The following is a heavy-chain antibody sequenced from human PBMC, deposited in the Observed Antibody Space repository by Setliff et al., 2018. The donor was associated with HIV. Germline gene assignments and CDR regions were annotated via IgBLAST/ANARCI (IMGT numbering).Heavy chain of an antibody. CDR2: INPSGGST. CDR1: GYTFTSYY. Sequence: EASVKVSCKASGYTFTSYYMHWVRQAPGQGLEWMGIINPSGGSTSYAQKFQGRVTMTRDTSTSTVYMELSRLRSDDTAVYYCARITIFVPGNPYFYGMDVWGQGTTVTVSS. J-gene: IGHJ6*02. CDR3: ARITIFVPGNPYFYGMDV. D-gene: IGHD3-3*01. V-gene: IGHV1-46*01.